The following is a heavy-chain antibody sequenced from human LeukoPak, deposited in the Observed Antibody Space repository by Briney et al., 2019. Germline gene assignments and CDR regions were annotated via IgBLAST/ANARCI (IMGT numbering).Heavy chain of an antibody. CDR3: ARRAGSDY. D-gene: IGHD6-13*01. CDR2: MYSNGNT. Sequence: GGSQRLSCAASGFTVSGNYMSWVRQAPGKGLEWVSVMYSNGNTYYADSVRGRFTISRDNSKNTVFLQMNSLRAEDTAVYYCARRAGSDYWGQGTLVTVSS. CDR1: GFTVSGNY. J-gene: IGHJ4*02. V-gene: IGHV3-53*01.